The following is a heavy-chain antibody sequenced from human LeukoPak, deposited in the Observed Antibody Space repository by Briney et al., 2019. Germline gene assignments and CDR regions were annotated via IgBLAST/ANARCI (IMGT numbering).Heavy chain of an antibody. Sequence: SETLFLTCTVSGGSISSSSYYWGWIRQPPGKGLEWIGSIYYSGSTYYNPSLRSRVTISVDTSKNQFSLKLSSVTAADTAVYYCARLRGSSSSILDYWGQGTLVTVSS. J-gene: IGHJ4*02. V-gene: IGHV4-39*01. CDR1: GGSISSSSYY. CDR2: IYYSGST. D-gene: IGHD6-13*01. CDR3: ARLRGSSSSILDY.